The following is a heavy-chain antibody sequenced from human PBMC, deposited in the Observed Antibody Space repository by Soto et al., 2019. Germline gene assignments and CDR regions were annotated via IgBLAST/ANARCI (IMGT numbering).Heavy chain of an antibody. V-gene: IGHV1-3*01. Sequence: QVQLVQSGAEVKKPGASVKVSCKASGYTFTSYAMHWVRQAPGQRLEWMGWINAGNGNTKYSQKFQGRVTITRDTPASTAYIALTTLRSADTAVYSCARTTPYHPVMDLSAQGPTLTLSS. D-gene: IGHD1-1*01. CDR3: ARTTPYHPVMDL. CDR1: GYTFTSYA. CDR2: INAGNGNT. J-gene: IGHJ6*02.